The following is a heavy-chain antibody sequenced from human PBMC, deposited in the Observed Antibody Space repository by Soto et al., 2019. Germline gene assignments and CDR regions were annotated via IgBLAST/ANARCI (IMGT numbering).Heavy chain of an antibody. V-gene: IGHV3-23*01. CDR3: AKVLIGGNSVPNYGMDV. CDR2: ISSGGTTT. J-gene: IGHJ6*02. Sequence: GGSLRLSCAASGFTFSTYAMSWVRQAPGKGLEWVSVISSGGTTTYYPDSVKGRFTISRDNSKNTLFLQMNSLRAEDTAIYYCAKVLIGGNSVPNYGMDVWGQGTTVPVS. CDR1: GFTFSTYA. D-gene: IGHD2-21*02.